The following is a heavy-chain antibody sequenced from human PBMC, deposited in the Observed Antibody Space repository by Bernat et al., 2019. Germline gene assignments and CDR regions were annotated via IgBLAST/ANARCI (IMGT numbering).Heavy chain of an antibody. Sequence: QVQLQQWGAGLLKPSETLSLTCAVYGGSFSGYYWSWIRQPPGKRLEWIGEINHSGSTNYNPSLKSRVTISEDTSTNQFSLRLSSVNAADTAVYYCATHESGGDLGGDVWGQGTMVTVS. CDR1: GGSFSGYY. D-gene: IGHD2-21*01. J-gene: IGHJ4*02. CDR3: ATHESGGDLGGDV. V-gene: IGHV4-34*01. CDR2: INHSGST.